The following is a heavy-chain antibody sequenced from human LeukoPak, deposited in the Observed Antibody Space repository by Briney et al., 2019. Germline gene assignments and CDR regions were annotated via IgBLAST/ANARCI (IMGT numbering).Heavy chain of an antibody. CDR3: ARGGWGDY. D-gene: IGHD3-16*01. J-gene: IGHJ4*02. V-gene: IGHV1-2*02. CDR2: INPNSGGT. CDR1: GFTFTGYF. Sequence: ASVKVSCKTSGFTFTGYFSHWLRQAPGQGLEWMGWINPNSGGTNYAQKFQGRVTMTRDTSISTAYMELSRLRSDDTAVYYCARGGWGDYWGQGTLVTVSS.